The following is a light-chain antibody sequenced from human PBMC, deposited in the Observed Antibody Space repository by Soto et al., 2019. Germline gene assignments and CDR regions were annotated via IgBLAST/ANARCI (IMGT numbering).Light chain of an antibody. CDR1: QSISSTY. CDR3: QHYYASSWT. V-gene: IGKV3-20*01. J-gene: IGKJ1*01. Sequence: EIVFTQSPGTLSLSPGERATLSCRASQSISSTYFAWYRQKPGQAPRLLIYAASCRATGIPDRFSGSGSGTDFTLTISRLEPEDFAVYYCQHYYASSWTFGQGTRVEIK. CDR2: AAS.